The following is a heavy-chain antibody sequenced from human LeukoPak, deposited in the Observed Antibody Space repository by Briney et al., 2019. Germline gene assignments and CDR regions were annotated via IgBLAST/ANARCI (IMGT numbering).Heavy chain of an antibody. D-gene: IGHD2-2*01. CDR2: IKSKTDSGTT. CDR1: GFTFRNAW. CDR3: TTAPAQSDY. Sequence: GGSLRLSCAASGFTFRNAWMSWVRQAPGKGLEWVGRIKSKTDSGTTDYAAPVKGRFTISRDDSKNTLYLQMNNLKFEDTAVYYCTTAPAQSDYWGQGTLVTVSS. V-gene: IGHV3-15*01. J-gene: IGHJ4*02.